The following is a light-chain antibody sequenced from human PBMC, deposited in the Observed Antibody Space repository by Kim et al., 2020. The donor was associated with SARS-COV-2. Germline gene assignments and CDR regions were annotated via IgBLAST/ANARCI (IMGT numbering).Light chain of an antibody. J-gene: IGLJ2*01. Sequence: GCTYLVSCHQLPPVKATNFIIYDFSKPPSEVSPRFSVPKSGNAASLTISGLQAEDAADYYCSSYTTTTAFELFGGGTQLTVL. CDR3: SSYTTTTAFEL. CDR2: DFS. V-gene: IGLV2-14*03. CDR1: GCTYL.